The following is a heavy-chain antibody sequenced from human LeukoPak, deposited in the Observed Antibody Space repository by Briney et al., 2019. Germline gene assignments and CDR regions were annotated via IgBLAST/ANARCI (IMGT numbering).Heavy chain of an antibody. J-gene: IGHJ4*02. CDR2: IYYSGST. CDR3: ARLRFLEWYLDY. V-gene: IGHV4-59*01. CDR1: GGSISSYY. Sequence: PSETLSLTCTVSGGSISSYYWSWIRQPPGKGLEWIGYIYYSGSTNYNPSLKSRVTISVDTSKDQFSLKLSSVTAADTAVYYCARLRFLEWYLDYWGQGTLVTVSS. D-gene: IGHD3-3*01.